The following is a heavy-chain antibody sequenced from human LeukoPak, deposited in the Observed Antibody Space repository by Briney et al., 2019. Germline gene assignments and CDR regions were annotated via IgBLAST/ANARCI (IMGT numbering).Heavy chain of an antibody. CDR3: ARVGDSSNSWFDP. J-gene: IGHJ5*02. Sequence: ASVKVSCKASGHTFSGNYMHWVRQAPGQGLEWMGWTSPNSGDTNYAQKFQGRVTLTRDTSISTAYMELSRLRYEDTAVYYCARVGDSSNSWFDPWGQGTLVTVSS. D-gene: IGHD6-19*01. CDR1: GHTFSGNY. V-gene: IGHV1-2*02. CDR2: TSPNSGDT.